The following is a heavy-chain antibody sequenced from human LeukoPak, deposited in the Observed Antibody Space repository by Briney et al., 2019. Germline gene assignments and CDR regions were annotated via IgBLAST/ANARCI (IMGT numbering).Heavy chain of an antibody. J-gene: IGHJ3*02. D-gene: IGHD3-3*01. CDR2: IKQAGSEK. CDR3: ARDPSENAFDI. V-gene: IGHV3-7*01. Sequence: PGGSLRLSCVASGFTFSSYWMSWVRQAPGKGLEWVANIKQAGSEKYYVDSVKGRFTISRDNAKNSLYLQMNSLRAEDTAVYYCARDPSENAFDIWGQGTMVTVSS. CDR1: GFTFSSYW.